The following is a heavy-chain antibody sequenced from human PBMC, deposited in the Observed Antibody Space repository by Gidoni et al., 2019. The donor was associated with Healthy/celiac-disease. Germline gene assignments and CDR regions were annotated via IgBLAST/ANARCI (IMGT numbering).Heavy chain of an antibody. Sequence: HVQLQQWGAGLLKPSETLSLTCAVYGGSFSGYYWSWIRQPPGKGLEWIGEINHSGSTNYNPSLKSRVTIAVDTSKNQFSLKLSSVTAADTAVYYCARGPRRLDYWGQGTLVTVSS. J-gene: IGHJ4*02. D-gene: IGHD6-19*01. CDR1: GGSFSGYY. CDR3: ARGPRRLDY. CDR2: INHSGST. V-gene: IGHV4-34*01.